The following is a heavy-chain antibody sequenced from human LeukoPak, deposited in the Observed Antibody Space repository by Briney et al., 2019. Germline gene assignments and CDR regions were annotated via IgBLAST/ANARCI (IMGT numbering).Heavy chain of an antibody. CDR2: ISSSSSYI. D-gene: IGHD2-15*01. Sequence: PGGSLSLSCAASGLTFSSYSMNWVRQAPGKGLEWVSSISSSSSYIYYAGSVKGRFTISRDNAKNSLYLQMNSLRAEDTAVYYCARGRGYYFDYWGQGTLVTVSS. V-gene: IGHV3-21*01. CDR1: GLTFSSYS. J-gene: IGHJ4*02. CDR3: ARGRGYYFDY.